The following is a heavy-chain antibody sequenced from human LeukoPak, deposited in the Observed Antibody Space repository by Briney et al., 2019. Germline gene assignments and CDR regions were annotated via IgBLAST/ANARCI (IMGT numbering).Heavy chain of an antibody. CDR1: RFTFNSYA. V-gene: IGHV3-23*01. Sequence: GGSLRLSCAASRFTFNSYAMSWVRQAPGKGLEWVSVIGGSNGITFYVGSVKGRFTISRDNSKDTLYLQMNSLRAEDTAVYYCAREDIVVVVAAYNWFDPWGQGTLVTVSS. CDR2: IGGSNGIT. CDR3: AREDIVVVVAAYNWFDP. J-gene: IGHJ5*02. D-gene: IGHD2-15*01.